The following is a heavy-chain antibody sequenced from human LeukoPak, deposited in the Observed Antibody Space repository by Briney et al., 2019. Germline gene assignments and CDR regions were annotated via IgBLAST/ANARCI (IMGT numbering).Heavy chain of an antibody. D-gene: IGHD6-19*01. J-gene: IGHJ4*02. V-gene: IGHV3-30-3*01. CDR2: ISYDGSNK. CDR3: ARGGIAVAGTFHPYDY. CDR1: GFTFSSYA. Sequence: PGGSLRLSCAASGFTFSSYAMHWVRQAPGKGLEWVAVISYDGSNKYYADSVKGRFTISRDNSKNTLYLQMNSLRAEDTAVYYCARGGIAVAGTFHPYDYWGQGTLVTVSS.